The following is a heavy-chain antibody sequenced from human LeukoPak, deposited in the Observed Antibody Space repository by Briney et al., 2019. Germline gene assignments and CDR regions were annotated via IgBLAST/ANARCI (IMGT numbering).Heavy chain of an antibody. CDR1: GFTFSSYG. J-gene: IGHJ4*02. V-gene: IGHV3-30*18. CDR3: AKDSTYSSSYFDY. D-gene: IGHD6-13*01. CDR2: ISYDGSNK. Sequence: GGSLRLSCAASGFTFSSYGMHWVRQAPGKGLEWVAVISYDGSNKYYADSVKGRFTISRDNSKNTLYLQMNSLRAEDTAVYYCAKDSTYSSSYFDYWGQGTLVTVPS.